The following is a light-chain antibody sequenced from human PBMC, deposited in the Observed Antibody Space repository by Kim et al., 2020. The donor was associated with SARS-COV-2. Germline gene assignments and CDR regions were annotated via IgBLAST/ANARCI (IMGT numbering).Light chain of an antibody. CDR2: GAS. J-gene: IGKJ1*01. CDR3: QQYGSSRT. CDR1: HSVSSTS. Sequence: EIVLTQSPGTLSLPPGERATLSCRASHSVSSTSLAWYQQRPGQAPRLLIYGASSRATGIPDRFSGSASGTDFTLTISRLEPEDFAVYYCQQYGSSRTFGQGTKVDIK. V-gene: IGKV3-20*01.